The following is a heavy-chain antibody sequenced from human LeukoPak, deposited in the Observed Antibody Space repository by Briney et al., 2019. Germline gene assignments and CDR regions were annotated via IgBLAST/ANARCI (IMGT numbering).Heavy chain of an antibody. J-gene: IGHJ6*03. V-gene: IGHV4-39*01. CDR2: IYYSGST. CDR1: GGSISSSSYY. D-gene: IGHD3-10*01. Sequence: KPSETLSLTCTVSGGSISSSSYYWGWIRQPPGKGLEWIGSIYYSGSTYYNPSLKSRVTISVDTSKNQFSLKLSSVTAADTAVYYCARSPKLLWFGTYYYYMDVWGRGTTVTVSS. CDR3: ARSPKLLWFGTYYYYMDV.